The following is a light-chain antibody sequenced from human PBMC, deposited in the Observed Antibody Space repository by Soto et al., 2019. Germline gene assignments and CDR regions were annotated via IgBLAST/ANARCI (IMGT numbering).Light chain of an antibody. J-gene: IGLJ1*01. V-gene: IGLV2-14*01. CDR1: NSDVNY. CDR2: EVI. Sequence: QSALTQPASVSGAPGQSITISCTGTNSDVNYVSWHQQHPGKAPKLMIYEVINRSSGVSTRFSGSKSVNTASLTISGLQAEDEADYYCSSSTNSNTIVFGTGTKLTVL. CDR3: SSSTNSNTIV.